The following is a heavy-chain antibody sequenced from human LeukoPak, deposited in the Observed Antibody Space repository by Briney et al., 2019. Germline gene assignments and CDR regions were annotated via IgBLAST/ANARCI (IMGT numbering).Heavy chain of an antibody. J-gene: IGHJ3*02. CDR2: IYTSGST. CDR3: ARGWDEPAAFDI. D-gene: IGHD1-26*01. Sequence: SETLSLTCTVSGGSISSGSYYWSWIRQPAGKGLEWIGRIYTSGSTNYNPSLKSRVTMSVDTSKNQFSLKLSSVTAADTAVYYCARGWDEPAAFDIWGQGTMVTVSS. CDR1: GGSISSGSYY. V-gene: IGHV4-61*02.